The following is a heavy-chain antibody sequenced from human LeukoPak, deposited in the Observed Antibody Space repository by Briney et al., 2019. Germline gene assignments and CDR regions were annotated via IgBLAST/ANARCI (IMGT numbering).Heavy chain of an antibody. CDR1: GGSISSYY. D-gene: IGHD6-19*01. CDR3: ASSGYSSGGTIYY. CDR2: IYYSGST. Sequence: SQTLSLTCTVSGGSISSYYWSWIRQPPGKGLEWIGYIYYSGSTNYNPSLKSRVTISVDTSKNQFSLKLSSVTAADTAVYYCASSGYSSGGTIYYWGQGTLVTVSS. V-gene: IGHV4-59*01. J-gene: IGHJ4*02.